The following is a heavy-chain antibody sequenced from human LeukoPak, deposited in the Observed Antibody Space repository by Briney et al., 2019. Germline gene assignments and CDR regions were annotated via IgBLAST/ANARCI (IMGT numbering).Heavy chain of an antibody. J-gene: IGHJ4*02. CDR3: ARNGDFALDY. V-gene: IGHV4-4*02. CDR2: IVHTGSA. D-gene: IGHD4-17*01. CDR1: GYSISSGYW. Sequence: SRTLSLTCAVSGYSISSGYWWSWVRQPPGKGLEWIGEIVHTGSAGYNPSLKSRVTISVDKSKNHLSLKMNSVTAADTAVYYCARNGDFALDYWGQGTLVTVSS.